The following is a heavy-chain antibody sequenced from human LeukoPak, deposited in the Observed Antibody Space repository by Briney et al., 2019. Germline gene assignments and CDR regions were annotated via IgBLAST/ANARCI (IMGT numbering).Heavy chain of an antibody. V-gene: IGHV3-30*02. CDR2: IRYDGSNK. J-gene: IGHJ4*02. D-gene: IGHD6-13*01. CDR3: ATTYSSSWYYFDY. CDR1: GFTFSSYW. Sequence: PGGSLRLSCAASGFTFSSYWMHWFRQAPGKGLEWVAFIRYDGSNKYYADSVKGRFTISRDNSKNTLYLQMNSLRAEDTAVYYCATTYSSSWYYFDYWGQGTLVTVSS.